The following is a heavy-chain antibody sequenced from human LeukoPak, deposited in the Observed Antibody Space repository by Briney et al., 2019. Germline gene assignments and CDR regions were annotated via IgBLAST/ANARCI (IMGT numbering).Heavy chain of an antibody. CDR1: GGSFSGYY. V-gene: IGHV4-34*01. Sequence: SETLSLTCAVYGGSFSGYYWSWIRQPPGKGLEWIGEINHSGSTNYNPSLKSRVTISVDTSKNQFSLKLSSVTAADTAVYYCARKPITATTASLSWFDHWGQGTLVTVSS. CDR2: INHSGST. J-gene: IGHJ5*02. D-gene: IGHD1-20*01. CDR3: ARKPITATTASLSWFDH.